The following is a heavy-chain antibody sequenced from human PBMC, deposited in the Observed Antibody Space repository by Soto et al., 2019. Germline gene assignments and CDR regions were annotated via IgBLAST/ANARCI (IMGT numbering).Heavy chain of an antibody. CDR3: AKNTPLQPRGSIAVAGDAFDI. Sequence: GGSLRLSCAASGFTFSSYAMSWVRQAPGKGLEWVSAISGSGGSTYYADSVKGRFTISRDNSKNTLYLQMNSLRAEDTAVYYCAKNTPLQPRGSIAVAGDAFDIWGQGTMVTVSS. D-gene: IGHD6-19*01. V-gene: IGHV3-23*01. CDR2: ISGSGGST. CDR1: GFTFSSYA. J-gene: IGHJ3*02.